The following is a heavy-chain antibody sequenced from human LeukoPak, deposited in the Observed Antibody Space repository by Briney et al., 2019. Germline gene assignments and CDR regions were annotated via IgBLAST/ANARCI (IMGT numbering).Heavy chain of an antibody. J-gene: IGHJ4*02. V-gene: IGHV3-53*01. CDR1: GVSVSNDY. D-gene: IGHD7-27*01. CDR3: ARGWGMLDC. CDR2: IYSGGNT. Sequence: GGSLRLSCAASGVSVSNDYISWVRQAPGKGLEWVSVIYSGGNTYYADSVKGRFTISRDNSKNTVYLQMNTVRAEDTAVYYCARGWGMLDCWGQGTLVTVSS.